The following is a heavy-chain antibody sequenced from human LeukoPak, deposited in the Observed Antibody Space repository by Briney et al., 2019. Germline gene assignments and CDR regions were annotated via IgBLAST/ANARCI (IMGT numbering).Heavy chain of an antibody. J-gene: IGHJ3*02. CDR3: AKGKGSSSDSSGYCDAFDI. Sequence: GGSLRLSCAASGFTFSDYYMNWIRQAPGKGLEWVSYISSSGSTIYYADSVKGRFTISRDNAKNSLYLQMNSLRAEDTAVYYCAKGKGSSSDSSGYCDAFDIWGQGTMVTVSS. D-gene: IGHD3-22*01. CDR2: ISSSGSTI. V-gene: IGHV3-11*01. CDR1: GFTFSDYY.